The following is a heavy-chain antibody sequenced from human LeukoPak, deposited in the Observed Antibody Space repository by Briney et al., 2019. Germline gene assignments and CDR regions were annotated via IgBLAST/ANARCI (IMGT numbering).Heavy chain of an antibody. V-gene: IGHV1-2*02. J-gene: IGHJ4*02. D-gene: IGHD5-24*01. CDR3: ARDLGDGYNSRDY. CDR2: INPNSGAT. CDR1: GYSFMGYY. Sequence: ASVKVSCKASGYSFMGYYIHWVRQAPGQGLEWMSWINPNSGATNNVQKFQGRVTVSRDTSVSTAYMEVSKLRSDDTAVYYCARDLGDGYNSRDYWGQGTLVTVSS.